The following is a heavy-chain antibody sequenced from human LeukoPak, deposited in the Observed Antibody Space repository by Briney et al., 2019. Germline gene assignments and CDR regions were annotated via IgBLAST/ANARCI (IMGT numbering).Heavy chain of an antibody. CDR3: ARALDSSWYSSGKGYYMDV. D-gene: IGHD6-13*01. J-gene: IGHJ6*03. CDR2: IYYSGST. V-gene: IGHV4-39*07. Sequence: PSETLSLTCTVSGGSISSSSYYWGWIRQPPGEGLEWIGSIYYSGSTYYNPSLKSRVTISVDTSKNQFSLKLSSVTAADTAVYYCARALDSSWYSSGKGYYMDVWGKGTTVTVSS. CDR1: GGSISSSSYY.